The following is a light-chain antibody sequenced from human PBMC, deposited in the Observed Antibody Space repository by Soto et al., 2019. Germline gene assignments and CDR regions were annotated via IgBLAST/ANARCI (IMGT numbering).Light chain of an antibody. J-gene: IGLJ2*01. CDR3: SSYTSSSTLR. CDR2: DVS. CDR1: SSDVGGYNY. Sequence: QSALTQPASVSGSPGQSITISCTGTSSDVGGYNYVSWYQQHPGKAPKLMIYDVSNRPSGFSNRFSGSKSGNTASLTISGLQAEDEADYYCSSYTSSSTLRIGGGTKLTVL. V-gene: IGLV2-14*01.